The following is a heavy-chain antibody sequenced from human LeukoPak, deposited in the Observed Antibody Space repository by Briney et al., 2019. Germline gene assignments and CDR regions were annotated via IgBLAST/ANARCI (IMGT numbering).Heavy chain of an antibody. V-gene: IGHV3-30*04. Sequence: GGSLRLSCAASGFTFSSYAMHWVRQAPGKGLEWVAVISYDGSNKYYADSVKGRFTISRDNSKNTLYLQMNSLRAEDTAVYYCARDAVPVLLELSYGMGVWGKGTTVTVSS. CDR2: ISYDGSNK. D-gene: IGHD1-1*01. J-gene: IGHJ6*04. CDR1: GFTFSSYA. CDR3: ARDAVPVLLELSYGMGV.